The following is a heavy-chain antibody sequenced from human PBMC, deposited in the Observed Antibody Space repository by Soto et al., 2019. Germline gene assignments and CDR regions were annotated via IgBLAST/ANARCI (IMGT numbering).Heavy chain of an antibody. CDR1: GFSLSTSGVG. V-gene: IGHV2-5*02. D-gene: IGHD3-10*01. CDR3: ARDVYGSGSGADY. J-gene: IGHJ4*02. Sequence: QITLKESGPTLVKPTQTLTLTCTFSGFSLSTSGVGVGWIRQPPGKALEWLALIYWDDGNRYSPSLQSRLTITKDASKNLVVLTMSIMDPVDTGTYYCARDVYGSGSGADYWGQGTLVTVSS. CDR2: IYWDDGN.